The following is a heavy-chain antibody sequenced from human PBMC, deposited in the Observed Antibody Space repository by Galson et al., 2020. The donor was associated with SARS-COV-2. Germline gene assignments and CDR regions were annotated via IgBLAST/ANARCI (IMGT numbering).Heavy chain of an antibody. CDR2: TNPNDGVT. J-gene: IGHJ4*01. V-gene: IGHV1-2*02. CDR1: GYTFTGHY. CDR3: ARGGSGSYYGYFDN. Sequence: ASVKVSCKASGYTFTGHYMNWVRQAPGHGLEWMGSTNPNDGVTNYAQDFQGRVTMTRDMSLSTVYMDLNSLRGDDTAIYYCARGGSGSYYGYFDNWGQGTLVTVSS. D-gene: IGHD1-26*01.